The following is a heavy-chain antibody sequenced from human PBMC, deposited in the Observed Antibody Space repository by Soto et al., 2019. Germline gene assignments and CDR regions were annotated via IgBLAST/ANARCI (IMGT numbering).Heavy chain of an antibody. D-gene: IGHD3-10*01. V-gene: IGHV1-18*01. J-gene: IGHJ6*03. CDR3: ARMVRGSNIDYYHYMDV. CDR2: ISAYNGDT. CDR1: GYTFTSHG. Sequence: QVQLVQSGGEVRKPGASVKVSCKASGYTFTSHGISWVRQAPGQGLEWMGWISAYNGDTNYAQKLQGRVTVTTDRSTSTAYMELRSLRSEDTAVCYCARMVRGSNIDYYHYMDVWGKGTTVTVSS.